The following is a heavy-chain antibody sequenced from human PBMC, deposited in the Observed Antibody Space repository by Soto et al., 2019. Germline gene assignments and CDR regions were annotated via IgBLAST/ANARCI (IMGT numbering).Heavy chain of an antibody. CDR3: ARDHGDPKGYYYYGMDV. Sequence: QVQLQESGPGLVEPSQTLSLTCTVSGGFISSATYYWSWIRQHPGKGLEWIGYINYSGSTYYNPSLKSRLTMSVDTSKSQFALRLSSVTAADTAVYYCARDHGDPKGYYYYGMDVWGQGTTVTVSS. V-gene: IGHV4-31*03. D-gene: IGHD4-17*01. J-gene: IGHJ6*02. CDR1: GGFISSATYY. CDR2: INYSGST.